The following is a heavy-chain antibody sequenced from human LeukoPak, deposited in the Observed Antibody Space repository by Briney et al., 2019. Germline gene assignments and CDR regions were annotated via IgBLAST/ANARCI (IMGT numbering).Heavy chain of an antibody. D-gene: IGHD3-10*01. Sequence: PSETLSLTCTVSGASMTSYYWTWIRQPPGKGLEWIGRIYSSGSTTYNPSLKSRVTMSVDTAKNQFSLILSSVTAADTAVYYCARDRGDLGNFDYWGQGTLVTVSS. CDR2: IYSSGST. CDR1: GASMTSYY. J-gene: IGHJ4*02. V-gene: IGHV4-4*07. CDR3: ARDRGDLGNFDY.